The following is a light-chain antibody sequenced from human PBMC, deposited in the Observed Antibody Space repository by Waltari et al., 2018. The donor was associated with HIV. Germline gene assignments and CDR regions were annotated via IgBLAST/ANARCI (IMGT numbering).Light chain of an antibody. CDR1: SSNIGNDN. CDR3: VGWDSSLSAYV. CDR2: KNY. V-gene: IGLV1-47*01. J-gene: IGLJ1*01. Sequence: QSVLTQPPSASGTPGQPVTISCSGGSSNIGNDNVHWYQQLPGMTPKLLIYKNYVRPSGVPDRFAGSKSGTSASLAISGLRSEDEADYYCVGWDSSLSAYVFGAGTKVTVL.